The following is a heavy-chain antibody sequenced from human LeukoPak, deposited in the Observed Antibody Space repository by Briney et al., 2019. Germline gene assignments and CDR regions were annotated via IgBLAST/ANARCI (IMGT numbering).Heavy chain of an antibody. Sequence: SETLSLTCTVSGGSISSYHWSWIRQPPGKGLEWIGYIYYSGSTNYNPSLKSRVTISVDTSKNQFSLKLSSVTAADTAVYYCARQGGGFWYFDLWGRGSLVTVSS. V-gene: IGHV4-59*08. D-gene: IGHD6-25*01. CDR3: ARQGGGFWYFDL. CDR1: GGSISSYH. J-gene: IGHJ2*01. CDR2: IYYSGST.